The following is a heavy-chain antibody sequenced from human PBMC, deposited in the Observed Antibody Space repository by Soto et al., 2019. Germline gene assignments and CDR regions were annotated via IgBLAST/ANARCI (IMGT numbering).Heavy chain of an antibody. D-gene: IGHD3-16*02. Sequence: QITLKESGPTLMKPTQTLTLTCTSSGFSLRHSGVGVGWIRQTPGTALEWLALIYWDDDKRYRPSPKSRLTITKDTSKRQVVLTMTNMDPVDTSTYYCAHRRFTFGGDISADYWGQGTLVTVSS. CDR3: AHRRFTFGGDISADY. CDR1: GFSLRHSGVG. V-gene: IGHV2-5*02. J-gene: IGHJ4*02. CDR2: IYWDDDK.